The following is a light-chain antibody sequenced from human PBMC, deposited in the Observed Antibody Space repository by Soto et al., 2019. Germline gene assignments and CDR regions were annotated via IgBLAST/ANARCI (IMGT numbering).Light chain of an antibody. CDR1: QSIRTY. Sequence: DIPMTQSPSSLSASVGDRVTITCRASQSIRTYLNWYQQKPGKAPKLLIYAASSLESGVPSRLTGSGSGTDFTLTISSLQPEDFATYYCQQTYSTPPYTFGQGTNLEIK. CDR2: AAS. CDR3: QQTYSTPPYT. V-gene: IGKV1-39*01. J-gene: IGKJ2*01.